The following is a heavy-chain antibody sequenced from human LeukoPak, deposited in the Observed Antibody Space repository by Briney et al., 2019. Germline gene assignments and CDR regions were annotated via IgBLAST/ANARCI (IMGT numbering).Heavy chain of an antibody. D-gene: IGHD2-2*01. Sequence: GGSLRLSCSASGFTFSTYAMHWVRQAPGKGLEYVSAISSYGGSTYYADSVKGRFTISRDNSKNTLYLQMNSLRAEDTAVYYCALVDYFDAFDIWGQGTMVTVSS. CDR3: ALVDYFDAFDI. CDR2: ISSYGGST. V-gene: IGHV3-64*04. CDR1: GFTFSTYA. J-gene: IGHJ3*02.